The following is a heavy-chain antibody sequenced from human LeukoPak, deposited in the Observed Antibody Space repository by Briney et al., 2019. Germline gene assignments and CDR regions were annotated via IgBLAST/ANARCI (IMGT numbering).Heavy chain of an antibody. V-gene: IGHV3-23*01. CDR1: GFTFSNYA. CDR3: AKGYSSAPGWFDP. Sequence: GGSLRLSCAASGFTFSNYAMSWVRQTPGKGLEWVSSISSGGSSTYYADSVKGRFTISRDNSKNTLYLQMNSLRAEDTAVYYCAKGYSSAPGWFDPWGQGTLVTASS. D-gene: IGHD6-19*01. CDR2: ISSGGSST. J-gene: IGHJ5*02.